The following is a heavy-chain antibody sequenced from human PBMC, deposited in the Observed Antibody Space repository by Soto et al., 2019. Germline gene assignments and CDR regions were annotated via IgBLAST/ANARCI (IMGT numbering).Heavy chain of an antibody. CDR2: ISSSGSTI. CDR1: GFTFSDYY. D-gene: IGHD5-12*01. Sequence: GGSLRLSSAASGFTFSDYYMSWIRQAPGEGLEWVSYISSSGSTIYYADSVKGRFTISRDNAKNSLYLQMDSLRGEDTAFYFCARDHDEDFGYDLDYFDYWGQGTLVTVSS. V-gene: IGHV3-11*01. CDR3: ARDHDEDFGYDLDYFDY. J-gene: IGHJ4*02.